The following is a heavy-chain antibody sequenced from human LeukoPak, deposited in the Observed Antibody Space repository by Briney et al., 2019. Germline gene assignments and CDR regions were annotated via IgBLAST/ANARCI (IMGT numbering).Heavy chain of an antibody. CDR1: GFTFSSHW. CDR3: GRATVTTRNSMDV. V-gene: IGHV3-74*01. CDR2: INTDGSST. D-gene: IGHD4-17*01. J-gene: IGHJ6*02. Sequence: GGSLRLSCAASGFTFSSHWMHWVRRGPGKGLVWASRINTDGSSTYYADSVRGRFTISRDNAKNTLFLQMNGLRAEDTAVYYCGRATVTTRNSMDVWGQGTTVTVSS.